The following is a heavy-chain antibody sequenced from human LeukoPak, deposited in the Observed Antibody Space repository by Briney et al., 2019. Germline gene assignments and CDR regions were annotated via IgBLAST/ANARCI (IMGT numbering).Heavy chain of an antibody. D-gene: IGHD5-18*01. J-gene: IGHJ4*02. CDR3: AKDTGYSYGYSDY. CDR1: GFTFSSYA. CDR2: ISGSGGST. Sequence: GGSLRLSCAASGFTFSSYAMSRVRQAPGKGLEWVSAISGSGGSTYYADSVKGRFTISRDNPKNTLYLQMNSLRAEDTAVYYCAKDTGYSYGYSDYWGQGTLVTVSS. V-gene: IGHV3-23*01.